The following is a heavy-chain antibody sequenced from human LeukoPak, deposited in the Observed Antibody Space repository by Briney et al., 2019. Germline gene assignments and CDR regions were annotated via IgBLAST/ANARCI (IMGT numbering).Heavy chain of an antibody. CDR1: GFTLSTYS. CDR3: ARGAERSGYDY. CDR2: ISSRSTYI. D-gene: IGHD3-22*01. V-gene: IGHV3-21*01. J-gene: IGHJ4*02. Sequence: PGGSLRLSCEASGFTLSTYSMNWVRQAPGKGLEWVSSISSRSTYIYYADSLKGRFTISRDNAKNSLYLQMNTLRGEDTAVYYCARGAERSGYDYWGQGTLVTVAS.